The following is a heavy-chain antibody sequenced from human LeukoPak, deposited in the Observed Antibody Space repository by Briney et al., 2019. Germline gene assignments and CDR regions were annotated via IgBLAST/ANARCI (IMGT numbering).Heavy chain of an antibody. CDR1: GGSISSSSYY. D-gene: IGHD4-23*01. Sequence: SETLSLTCTVSGGSISSSSYYWGWIRQPPGKGLEWIGSIYYSGSTNYNPSLKSRVTISVDTSKNQFSLKLSSVTAADTAVYYCARDEDGGGPFDYWGQGTLVTVSS. CDR3: ARDEDGGGPFDY. CDR2: IYYSGST. V-gene: IGHV4-39*07. J-gene: IGHJ4*02.